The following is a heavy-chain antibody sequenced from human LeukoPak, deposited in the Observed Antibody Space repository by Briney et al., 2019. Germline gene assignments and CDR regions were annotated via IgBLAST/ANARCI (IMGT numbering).Heavy chain of an antibody. Sequence: GGSLRLSCAASGFTFSSYAMSWVRQAPGKGLEWVSAISGNGGSTYYADSVKGRFTISRDNSKNTLYLQMNSLRAEDTAVYYCAKDQVDTAMVSKDDYWGQGTLVTVSS. J-gene: IGHJ4*02. V-gene: IGHV3-23*01. CDR3: AKDQVDTAMVSKDDY. CDR1: GFTFSSYA. CDR2: ISGNGGST. D-gene: IGHD5-18*01.